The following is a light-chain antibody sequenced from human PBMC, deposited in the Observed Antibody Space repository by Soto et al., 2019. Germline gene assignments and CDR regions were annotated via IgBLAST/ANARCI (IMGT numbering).Light chain of an antibody. CDR2: AAG. Sequence: EIVLTQSPGTLSLSPGERATLSCRASESVDSSYLAWYQQKPGHAPRLLMYAAGTRATGIPDRFSGSGSGTDFTLTISRLEPEDYAVYYCQQYGSSPRTFGQGTKLEIK. J-gene: IGKJ2*01. CDR1: ESVDSSY. V-gene: IGKV3-20*01. CDR3: QQYGSSPRT.